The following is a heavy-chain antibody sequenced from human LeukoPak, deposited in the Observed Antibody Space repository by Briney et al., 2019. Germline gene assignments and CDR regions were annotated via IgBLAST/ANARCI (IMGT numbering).Heavy chain of an antibody. V-gene: IGHV3-30*18. J-gene: IGHJ4*02. CDR3: AKARGLAARPDYFDY. Sequence: GRSLRLSCAASGFTFSSYGMHWVRRAPGKGLEWVAVISYDGSNKYYADSEKGRFTISRDNSKNTPYLQMNSLRAEDTAAYYCAKARGLAARPDYFDYWGQGTLVTVSS. CDR2: ISYDGSNK. D-gene: IGHD6-6*01. CDR1: GFTFSSYG.